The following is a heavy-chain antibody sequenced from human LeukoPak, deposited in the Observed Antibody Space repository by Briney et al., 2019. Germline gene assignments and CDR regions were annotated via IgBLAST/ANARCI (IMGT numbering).Heavy chain of an antibody. V-gene: IGHV4-38-2*02. CDR2: IYHSGRT. Sequence: SETLSLTCTVSGYSISSGYYWGWIRQPPGKGLEWIGSIYHSGRTFYNPSLKSRVTISVDTSRNQFSLKLNSVTAADTAVYYCAKSNGYGLVDIWGQGTMVTVSS. J-gene: IGHJ3*02. CDR3: AKSNGYGLVDI. CDR1: GYSISSGYY. D-gene: IGHD5-18*01.